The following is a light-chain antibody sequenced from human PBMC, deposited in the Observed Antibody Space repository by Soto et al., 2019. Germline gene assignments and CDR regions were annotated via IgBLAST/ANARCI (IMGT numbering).Light chain of an antibody. CDR1: SSDVGGYNY. J-gene: IGLJ2*01. Sequence: QSALTQPASVSGSPGQSITISCTGTSSDVGGYNYVSWYQQHPGKAPKLMIYEVSNRPSGVSNRFSGSKSGNTASLTISGLQAEDEADYYCSSFGGSDNVVFGGGTKLTVL. CDR2: EVS. V-gene: IGLV2-14*01. CDR3: SSFGGSDNVV.